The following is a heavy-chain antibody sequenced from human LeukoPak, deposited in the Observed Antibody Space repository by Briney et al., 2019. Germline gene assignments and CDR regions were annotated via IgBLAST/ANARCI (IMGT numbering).Heavy chain of an antibody. J-gene: IGHJ4*02. CDR3: AGQRYYFDY. V-gene: IGHV4-34*01. CDR1: GGSFSGYY. CDR2: INHSGST. Sequence: SETLSLTCAVYGGSFSGYYWSWIRQPPGKGLEWIGEINHSGSTNYNPSLKSRVTISVDTSKNQFSLKLSSVTAADTAVYYCAGQRYYFDYWGQGTLVTVSS.